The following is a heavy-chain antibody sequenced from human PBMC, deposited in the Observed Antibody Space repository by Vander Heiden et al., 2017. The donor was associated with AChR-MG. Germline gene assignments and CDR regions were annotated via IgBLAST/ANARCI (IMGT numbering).Heavy chain of an antibody. D-gene: IGHD6-6*01. J-gene: IGHJ6*03. CDR2: RNPNSGNT. V-gene: IGHV1-8*01. CDR3: ARGPTYSSFSYYYYYMDV. Sequence: QVQLVQSGAEVKKPGASVKVSCQASGYTFTSYDINWGRQATGQGLEWMGWRNPNSGNTGYAQKFQGRVTMTRNTSISTAYMELSSLRSEDTAVYYCARGPTYSSFSYYYYYMDVWGKGTTVTVSS. CDR1: GYTFTSYD.